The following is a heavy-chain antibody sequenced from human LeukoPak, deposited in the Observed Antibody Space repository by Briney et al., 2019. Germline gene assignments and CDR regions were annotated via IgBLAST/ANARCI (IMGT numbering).Heavy chain of an antibody. CDR2: IYYSGST. Sequence: SETLSLTCTVSGGSISNYYWSWVRQPPGKGLEWIAYIYYSGSTNYNPSLKSRVTTSVDTSKNQFSLKLSSVTAADTAVYYCARGRSSWYRFDYWGQGTLVTVSS. CDR1: GGSISNYY. J-gene: IGHJ4*02. V-gene: IGHV4-59*01. D-gene: IGHD6-13*01. CDR3: ARGRSSWYRFDY.